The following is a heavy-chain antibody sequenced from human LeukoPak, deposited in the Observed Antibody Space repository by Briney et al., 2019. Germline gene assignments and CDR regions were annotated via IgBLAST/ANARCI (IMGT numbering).Heavy chain of an antibody. CDR3: ARYVGGSGTGAFDY. CDR1: GGSISSSSYY. D-gene: IGHD3-10*01. J-gene: IGHJ4*02. Sequence: SETLSLTCTVSGGSISSSSYYWGWIRQPPGKGLEWLGSIYYSGSTYYNPSLKSRVTISVDTSKNQFSLKLSSVTAADTAVYYCARYVGGSGTGAFDYWGQGTLVTVSS. V-gene: IGHV4-39*07. CDR2: IYYSGST.